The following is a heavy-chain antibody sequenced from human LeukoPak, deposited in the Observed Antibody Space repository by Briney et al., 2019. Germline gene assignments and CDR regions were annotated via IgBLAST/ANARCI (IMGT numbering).Heavy chain of an antibody. CDR3: ARVPAGDYYYGMDV. CDR1: GYTFTTYA. D-gene: IGHD2-2*01. J-gene: IGHJ6*02. V-gene: IGHV1-8*01. CDR2: MNPNSANT. Sequence: ASVKVSCKASGYTFTTYAINWVRQATGQGLEWMGWMNPNSANTGYAQKFQGRVTMTRNTSISTAYMELSSLRSEDTAVYYCARVPAGDYYYGMDVWGQGTTVTVSS.